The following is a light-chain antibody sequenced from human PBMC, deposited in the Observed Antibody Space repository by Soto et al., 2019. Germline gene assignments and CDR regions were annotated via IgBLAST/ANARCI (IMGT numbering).Light chain of an antibody. CDR1: QSVSSN. CDR2: GAS. J-gene: IGKJ2*01. V-gene: IGKV3-15*01. Sequence: EIVMTQSPATLSVSPGERATLSCRASQSVSSNLAWYQQKPGQAPRLLIYGASTRATGIPARFSGSGSGTEGTLTISSLQSEDFAVYYCLHYTNWPSYTFGQGTKLEIK. CDR3: LHYTNWPSYT.